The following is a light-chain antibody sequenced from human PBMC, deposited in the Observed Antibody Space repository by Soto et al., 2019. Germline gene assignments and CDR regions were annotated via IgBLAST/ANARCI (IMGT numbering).Light chain of an antibody. V-gene: IGLV1-47*02. CDR2: SNN. Sequence: QSVLTQPPSASGTPGQRVTISCSGSSSNIGSNYVYWYQQLPGTAPKVLIYSNNQRPSGVPDRFSGSKSGTSASLAISGLRSADEAEYYCAAWDATLSGPVFGGGTKLTVL. CDR3: AAWDATLSGPV. J-gene: IGLJ3*02. CDR1: SSNIGSNY.